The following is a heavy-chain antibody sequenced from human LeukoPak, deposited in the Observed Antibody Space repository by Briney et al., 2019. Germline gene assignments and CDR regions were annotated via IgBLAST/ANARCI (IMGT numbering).Heavy chain of an antibody. J-gene: IGHJ4*02. V-gene: IGHV3-49*04. CDR3: TRAQRRGYSGYDLGY. CDR2: IRSKAYGGTT. Sequence: GGSLRLSCTASGFTFGDYAMSWVRQAPGKGLEWVGFIRSKAYGGTTEYAASVKGRFTISRDDSKSIAYLQMNSLKTEDTAVYYCTRAQRRGYSGYDLGYWGQGTLVIVSS. CDR1: GFTFGDYA. D-gene: IGHD5-12*01.